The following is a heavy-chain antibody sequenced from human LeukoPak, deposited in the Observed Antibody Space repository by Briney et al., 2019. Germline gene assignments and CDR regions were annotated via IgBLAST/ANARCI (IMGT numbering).Heavy chain of an antibody. CDR2: IYSGGTT. J-gene: IGHJ4*02. Sequence: GGSLRLSRAASGFTVSSNYMSWVRQAPGKGLEWVSVIYSGGTTYYADSVKGRFTISRDNSKNTLHLQMNSLRAEDTAVYYCARDQYSYAHAAHWGQGTPVTVSS. V-gene: IGHV3-66*01. D-gene: IGHD5-18*01. CDR3: ARDQYSYAHAAH. CDR1: GFTVSSNY.